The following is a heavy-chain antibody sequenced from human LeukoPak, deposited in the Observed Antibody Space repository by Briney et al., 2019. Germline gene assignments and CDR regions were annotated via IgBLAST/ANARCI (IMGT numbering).Heavy chain of an antibody. CDR1: GFTLRTYA. J-gene: IGHJ4*02. Sequence: GGSLRLSCAASGFTLRTYAMHWGRQAPGKGPEWVAVISSDGSKKFYSDSVKGQFSISRDNSKNTLYLQMNSLRTEDTGVYFCVRDGGGYWGQGTLVTVSS. V-gene: IGHV3-30-3*01. CDR2: ISSDGSKK. CDR3: VRDGGGY.